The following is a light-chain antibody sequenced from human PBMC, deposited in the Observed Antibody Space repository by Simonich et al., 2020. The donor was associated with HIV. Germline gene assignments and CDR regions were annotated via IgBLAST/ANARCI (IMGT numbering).Light chain of an antibody. J-gene: IGKJ2*01. Sequence: DIQMTQSPSTLSASVGDRVTITCRASQSISNWLAWYQQKPGKAPKLLIYQASSLESGVPSRFSGSGSGTEFTLTISSLQPDDFATYYCQQYNSYSPYIFGQGTKVEIK. CDR2: QAS. V-gene: IGKV1-5*03. CDR1: QSISNW. CDR3: QQYNSYSPYI.